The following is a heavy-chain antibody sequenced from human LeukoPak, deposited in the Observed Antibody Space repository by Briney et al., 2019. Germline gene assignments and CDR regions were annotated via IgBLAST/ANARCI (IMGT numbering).Heavy chain of an antibody. CDR2: MRSKANNYAT. Sequence: SGGSLRLSCAASGLIFSGSAMHWVRQAPGKGLEWVGRMRSKANNYATGYATSVIGRFTISRDDSKNTRYLEMNSLKIEDTADYFCTSQAGYSSSWETWGQGTLVTVSS. V-gene: IGHV3-73*01. J-gene: IGHJ5*02. D-gene: IGHD6-13*01. CDR3: TSQAGYSSSWET. CDR1: GLIFSGSA.